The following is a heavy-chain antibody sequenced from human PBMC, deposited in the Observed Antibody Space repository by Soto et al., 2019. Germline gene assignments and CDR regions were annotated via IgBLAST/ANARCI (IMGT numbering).Heavy chain of an antibody. V-gene: IGHV3-30-3*01. CDR2: ISYDGSNK. Sequence: GGSLRLSCAASGFTFSSYAMHWVRQAPGKGLEWVAVISYDGSNKYYADSVKGRFTISRDNSKNTLYLQMNSLRAEDTAVYYCARGITILPFWPQNWFDPWGQGTLVTVSS. J-gene: IGHJ5*02. D-gene: IGHD3-3*01. CDR1: GFTFSSYA. CDR3: ARGITILPFWPQNWFDP.